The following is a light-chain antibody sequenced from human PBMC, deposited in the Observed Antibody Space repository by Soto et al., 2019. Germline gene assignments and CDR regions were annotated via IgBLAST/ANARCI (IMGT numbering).Light chain of an antibody. CDR1: SSDVGGYNY. J-gene: IGLJ1*01. V-gene: IGLV2-14*01. CDR2: DVS. CDR3: CSYTTSNTRQIV. Sequence: QSVLTQPASVSGSPGQSITIPCTGTSSDVGGYNYVSWYQQQPGKAPKFMIYDVSNRPSGVSNRFSGSKSGNTASLTISGLQAEDEADYYCCSYTTSNTRQIVFGTGTKLTVL.